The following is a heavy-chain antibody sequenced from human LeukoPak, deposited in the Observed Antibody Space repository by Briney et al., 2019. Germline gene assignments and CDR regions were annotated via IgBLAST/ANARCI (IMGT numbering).Heavy chain of an antibody. CDR3: ARGRPHGNDY. D-gene: IGHD4-23*01. J-gene: IGHJ4*02. CDR1: GFTFSSYW. V-gene: IGHV3-74*01. Sequence: GGSLRLSCAASGFTFSSYWVNWVRQAPGKGLVWVSRIASDGSSTTYADSVKGRFSISRDNAKNTLYLQMNSLRVEDTAVYYCARGRPHGNDYWGQGTLVTVSS. CDR2: IASDGSST.